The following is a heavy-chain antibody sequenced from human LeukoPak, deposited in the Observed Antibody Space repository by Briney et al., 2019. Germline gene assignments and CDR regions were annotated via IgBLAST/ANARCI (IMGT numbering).Heavy chain of an antibody. CDR1: GDSITDYY. D-gene: IGHD3-16*01. J-gene: IGHJ6*02. V-gene: IGHV4-59*01. Sequence: SETLSLTCTVSGDSITDYYWSWIRQPPGKGLEWIGYIYYSGSTKYNPSLKSRVTISVDTPKNQFSLKLSSVTAEDTAVYYCARDFMTYYGMDVWGQGTTVTVSS. CDR3: ARDFMTYYGMDV. CDR2: IYYSGST.